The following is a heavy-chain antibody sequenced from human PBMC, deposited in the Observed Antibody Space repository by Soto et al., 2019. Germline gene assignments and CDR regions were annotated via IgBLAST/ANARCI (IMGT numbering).Heavy chain of an antibody. CDR3: AREIVVARGESYFDY. J-gene: IGHJ4*02. V-gene: IGHV3-7*01. Sequence: PGGSLRLSCAASGFTFSSYWVSWVRQAPGKGLEWVANIKQDGSEKYYVDSVKGRFTISRDNAKNSLYLQMNSLRAEDTAVYYCAREIVVARGESYFDYWGPGTLVTLAS. D-gene: IGHD2-2*01. CDR2: IKQDGSEK. CDR1: GFTFSSYW.